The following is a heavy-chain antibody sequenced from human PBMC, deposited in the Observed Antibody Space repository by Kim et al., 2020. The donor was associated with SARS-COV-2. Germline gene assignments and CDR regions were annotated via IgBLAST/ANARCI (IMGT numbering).Heavy chain of an antibody. V-gene: IGHV1-46*01. CDR1: GYSFTNFY. CDR3: ARGGDSSSSEDFFDY. D-gene: IGHD6-6*01. J-gene: IGHJ4*02. CDR2: INPSGGTT. Sequence: ASVKVSCKASGYSFTNFYIHWVRQAPGQGLECMGVINPSGGTTSYPQKFQGRLTVTSDTSTSTIYMELNSLRSDDTAVYYCARGGDSSSSEDFFDYWGQG.